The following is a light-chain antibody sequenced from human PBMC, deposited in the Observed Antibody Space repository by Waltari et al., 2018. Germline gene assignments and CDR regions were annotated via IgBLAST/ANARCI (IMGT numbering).Light chain of an antibody. CDR2: AAS. Sequence: DIQMTQSPSSLSASVGDRVTITCRASRGITNYLVWYQQQPGKVPNRLIFAASTLQSWVPARFSASGAGSDFTLTISSLQPEDAATYYCQQYDSVPPTFGQGTKVDIK. V-gene: IGKV1-27*01. J-gene: IGKJ1*01. CDR1: RGITNY. CDR3: QQYDSVPPT.